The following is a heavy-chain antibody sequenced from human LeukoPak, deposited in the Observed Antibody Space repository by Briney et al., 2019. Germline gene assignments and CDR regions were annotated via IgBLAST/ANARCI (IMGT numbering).Heavy chain of an antibody. CDR2: VNGGDGNT. CDR3: ATSYPAD. Sequence: ASMKVSCKAPGYTFAGYDMNGVRQALGQSLEWMGRVNGGDGNTKYSQNFQGRITITRDTSASTGYMELSSLTSEDTAVYYCATSYPADWGQGTLVIVSS. CDR1: GYTFAGYD. V-gene: IGHV1-3*01. J-gene: IGHJ4*02.